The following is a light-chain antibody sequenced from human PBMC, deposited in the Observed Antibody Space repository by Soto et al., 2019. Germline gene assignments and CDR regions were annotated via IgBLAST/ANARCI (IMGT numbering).Light chain of an antibody. J-gene: IGKJ2*01. V-gene: IGKV3-15*01. CDR2: GAS. CDR3: QQYNNWPYT. CDR1: QSVSSN. Sequence: EIVMTQSPATLSVSPGERATLSCRASQSVSSNLAWYQQKRGQAPRLLIYGASTRATGIPARFSGSGSGTEFTLTISSLQSEDFAVYYCQQYNNWPYTFGQGTKLEIK.